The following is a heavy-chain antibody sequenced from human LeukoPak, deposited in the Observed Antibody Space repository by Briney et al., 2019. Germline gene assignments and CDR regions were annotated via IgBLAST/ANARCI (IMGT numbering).Heavy chain of an antibody. D-gene: IGHD6-13*01. CDR3: ARDSPPGYSSYSSSWYSPWSDAFDI. J-gene: IGHJ3*02. Sequence: GGSLRLSCAASGFTFSSYAMSWVRQAPGKGLEWVSAISGSGGSTYYADSVKGRFTISRDNSKNTLYLQMNSLRAEDTAVYYCARDSPPGYSSYSSSWYSPWSDAFDIWGQGTMVTVSS. CDR2: ISGSGGST. V-gene: IGHV3-23*01. CDR1: GFTFSSYA.